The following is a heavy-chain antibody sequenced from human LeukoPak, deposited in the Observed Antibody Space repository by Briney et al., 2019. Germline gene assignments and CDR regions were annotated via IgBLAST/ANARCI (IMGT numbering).Heavy chain of an antibody. J-gene: IGHJ4*02. CDR2: IYSGGDT. D-gene: IGHD4/OR15-4a*01. CDR3: ARDPSAVAANTYG. CDR1: GFTVGNND. Sequence: PGGSLRLSCAASGFTVGNNDMRWVRQAPWKELEWVSVIYSGGDTYYADSVKGRFTISRDSSKNTLYLQMNSLRAEDTAMYYCARDPSAVAANTYGWGQGTQVTVSS. V-gene: IGHV3-66*01.